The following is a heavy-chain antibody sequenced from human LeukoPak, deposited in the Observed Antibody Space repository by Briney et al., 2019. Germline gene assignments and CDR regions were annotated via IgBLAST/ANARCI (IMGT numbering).Heavy chain of an antibody. V-gene: IGHV1-2*02. CDR2: INPNSGGT. Sequence: ASVKVSCKASGYTFTGYYMHCVRQAPGPGLEWMGWINPNSGGTNYAQKFQGRVTMTRDTSISTAYMELSRLRSDDTAVYYCARGASSGWSPAYWGQGTLVTVSS. CDR1: GYTFTGYY. D-gene: IGHD6-19*01. CDR3: ARGASSGWSPAY. J-gene: IGHJ4*02.